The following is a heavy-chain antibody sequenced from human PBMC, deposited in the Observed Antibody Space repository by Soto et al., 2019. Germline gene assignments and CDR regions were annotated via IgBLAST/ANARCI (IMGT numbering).Heavy chain of an antibody. CDR3: ARGGFVAGLYNAMDA. V-gene: IGHV1-69*06. D-gene: IGHD2-21*01. CDR1: GGTLSTNA. CDR2: IIPMFGSP. Sequence: GASVKVSCKASGGTLSTNAISWVRQAPGQGLEWMGAIIPMFGSPKYAQKFQGRVTITADNPTSTIYMEMISLTSADTAVYYCARGGFVAGLYNAMDAWGQGTAVTVYS. J-gene: IGHJ6*02.